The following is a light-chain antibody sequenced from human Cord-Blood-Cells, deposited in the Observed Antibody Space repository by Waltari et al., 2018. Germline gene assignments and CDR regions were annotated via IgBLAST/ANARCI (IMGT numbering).Light chain of an antibody. CDR2: GAS. CDR3: QQYGSSSIT. CDR1: QRVSSSY. J-gene: IGKJ5*01. V-gene: IGKV3-20*01. Sequence: ELVLTQSPGTLYLYPGERATLSCRASQRVSSSYLAWYQQKPGQAPRLLIYGASSRATGIPDRFSGSGSGTDFTLTISRLEPEDFAVYYCQQYGSSSITFGQGTRLEIK.